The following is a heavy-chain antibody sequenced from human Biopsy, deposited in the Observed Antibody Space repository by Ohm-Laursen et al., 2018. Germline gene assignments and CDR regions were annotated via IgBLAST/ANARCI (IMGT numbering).Heavy chain of an antibody. CDR1: GFSLNTGGVG. D-gene: IGHD5-24*01. CDR3: AHSAGSDGFNVDFDY. J-gene: IGHJ4*02. V-gene: IGHV2-5*02. CDR2: VYWDDDK. Sequence: TQTLTLTCTFSGFSLNTGGVGVGWIRQPPGKALQWLALVYWDDDKRYSPTLKNRLTITKDTSQNQVVLTMTNMEPVDTGTYYCAHSAGSDGFNVDFDYWGQGTWSPSPQ.